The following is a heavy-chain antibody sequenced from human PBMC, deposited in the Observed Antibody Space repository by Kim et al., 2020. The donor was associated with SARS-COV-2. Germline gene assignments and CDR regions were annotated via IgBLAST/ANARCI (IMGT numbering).Heavy chain of an antibody. CDR3: AKDSCSSTSCYYYYYYMDV. CDR2: ISGDGGST. Sequence: GGSLRLSCAASGFTFDDYAMHWVRQAPGKGLEWVSLISGDGGSTYYADSVKGRFTISRDNSKNSLYLQMNSLRTEDTALYYCAKDSCSSTSCYYYYYYMDVWGKGTTVTVSS. V-gene: IGHV3-43*02. J-gene: IGHJ6*03. CDR1: GFTFDDYA. D-gene: IGHD2-2*01.